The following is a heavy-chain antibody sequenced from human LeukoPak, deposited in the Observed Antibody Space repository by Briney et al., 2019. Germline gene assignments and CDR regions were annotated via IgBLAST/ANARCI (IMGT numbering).Heavy chain of an antibody. J-gene: IGHJ4*02. V-gene: IGHV3-23*01. CDR1: GFTVSNDA. D-gene: IGHD5-12*01. Sequence: GRCLRLSCAAAGFTVSNDAMGWVRQAPGEGLGWVSCFSGSGDSTSYADSVKGQFTISRDKSKNTLSLEMNSLRAEDTAVYYCAKDRTRYTGYVHFDYWGQGTLVTVSS. CDR3: AKDRTRYTGYVHFDY. CDR2: FSGSGDST.